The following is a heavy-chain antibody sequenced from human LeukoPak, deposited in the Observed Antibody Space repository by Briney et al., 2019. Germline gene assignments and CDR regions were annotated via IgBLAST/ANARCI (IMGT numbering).Heavy chain of an antibody. CDR1: GFTFSSYS. D-gene: IGHD2-15*01. CDR3: ARDEGFCSGGSCYLPFDY. CDR2: ISSSSSYI. Sequence: GGSLRLSCAASGFTFSSYSMNWVRQAPGKGLEWVSSISSSSSYIYYADSVKGGFTISRDNAKNSLYLQMNSMRAEDTAVYYCARDEGFCSGGSCYLPFDYWGQGTLVTVSS. J-gene: IGHJ4*02. V-gene: IGHV3-21*01.